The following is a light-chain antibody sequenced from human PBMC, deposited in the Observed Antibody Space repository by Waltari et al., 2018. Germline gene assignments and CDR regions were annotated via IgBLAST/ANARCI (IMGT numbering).Light chain of an antibody. CDR2: AAS. CDR1: QGISSY. V-gene: IGKV1D-8*02. J-gene: IGKJ2*01. CDR3: QQYYSFPYT. Sequence: AIWMTQSPSLLSASTGDRVTISCLMSQGISSYLAWYQQKPGKAPELLIYAASTLQSGVPARFSGSGSGTDFTLTISSLQSEDVATYYCQQYYSFPYTFGQGTKLEIK.